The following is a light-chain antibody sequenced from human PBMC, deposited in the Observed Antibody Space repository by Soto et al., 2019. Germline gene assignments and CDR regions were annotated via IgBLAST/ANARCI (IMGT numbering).Light chain of an antibody. CDR3: QQYDNLPPYT. CDR1: RDISVY. Sequence: DIQMTQSPSSLSASVGDRVTITCQASRDISVYLNWYQQKPGKPPKLLVYDASNLQTGVPSRFSGSGSGTHVTFTISSLQPEDFATYYCQQYDNLPPYTFGQGTKVEL. CDR2: DAS. J-gene: IGKJ2*01. V-gene: IGKV1-33*01.